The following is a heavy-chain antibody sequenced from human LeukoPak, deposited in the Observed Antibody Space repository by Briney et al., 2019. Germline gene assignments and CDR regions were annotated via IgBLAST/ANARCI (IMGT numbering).Heavy chain of an antibody. V-gene: IGHV4-4*07. CDR3: ARGSQSLDY. CDR1: RGSMSGLY. Sequence: SETLSLTCTVSRGSMSGLYWSWIRQPAGRGLEWIGRIFPSGISDFNPSLQSRVTMSIDTSKNQFSLRLSSVSAADTAIYYCARGSQSLDYWAREPWSSPPQ. CDR2: IFPSGIS. D-gene: IGHD4-11*01. J-gene: IGHJ4*02.